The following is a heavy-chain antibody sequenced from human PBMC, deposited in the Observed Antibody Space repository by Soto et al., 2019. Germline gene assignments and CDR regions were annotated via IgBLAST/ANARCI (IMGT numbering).Heavy chain of an antibody. CDR3: ARVRCTNALCPLDY. D-gene: IGHD2-8*01. CDR1: GYAISSGYY. Sequence: SETLSLTCTVSGYAISSGYYWGWVRQPPGKGLEWIGSIYHYGTTYYNPSLKSRVTVSVHTSENQFSLNLRSVTAADTAFYYCARVRCTNALCPLDYWGQGALVTVSS. V-gene: IGHV4-38-2*02. J-gene: IGHJ4*02. CDR2: IYHYGTT.